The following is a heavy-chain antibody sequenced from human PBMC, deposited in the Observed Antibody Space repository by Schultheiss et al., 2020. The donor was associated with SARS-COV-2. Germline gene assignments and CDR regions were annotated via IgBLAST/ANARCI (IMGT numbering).Heavy chain of an antibody. CDR2: INHSGST. Sequence: GSLRLSCTVSGGSISSSSYYWGWIRQPPGKGLEWIGEINHSGSTNYNPSLKSRVTISVDTSKNQFSLKLSSVTAADTAVYYCAIRQWELLRTKGLGFDYWGQGTLVTVSS. CDR3: AIRQWELLRTKGLGFDY. J-gene: IGHJ4*02. D-gene: IGHD1-26*01. CDR1: GGSISSSSYY. V-gene: IGHV4-39*07.